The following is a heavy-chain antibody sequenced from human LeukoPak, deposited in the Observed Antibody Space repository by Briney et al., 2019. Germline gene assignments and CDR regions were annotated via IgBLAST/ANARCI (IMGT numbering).Heavy chain of an antibody. CDR1: GGSFSGYY. CDR2: INHSGST. V-gene: IGHV4-34*01. CDR3: ARGLTYYDFWSGDNWFDP. J-gene: IGHJ5*02. Sequence: SETLSLICAVYGGSFSGYYWSWIRQPPGKGLEWIGEINHSGSTNYNPSLKSRVTISVDTSKNQFSLKLSSVTAADTAVYYCARGLTYYDFWSGDNWFDPWGQGTLVTVSS. D-gene: IGHD3-3*01.